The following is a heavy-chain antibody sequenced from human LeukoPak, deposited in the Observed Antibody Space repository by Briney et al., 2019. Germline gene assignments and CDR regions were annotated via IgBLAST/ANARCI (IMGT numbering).Heavy chain of an antibody. CDR2: ISGSGGST. CDR3: AKGTTVTTAPPWYYMDV. V-gene: IGHV3-23*01. CDR1: GFIFSTYA. J-gene: IGHJ6*03. D-gene: IGHD4-17*01. Sequence: SGGSLRLSCAASGFIFSTYAMSWVRQAPGKGLEWVSVISGSGGSTYDADSVKGRFIISRDNSKNTLYLQMNSLRAEDTAVYYCAKGTTVTTAPPWYYMDVWGKGTTVTVSS.